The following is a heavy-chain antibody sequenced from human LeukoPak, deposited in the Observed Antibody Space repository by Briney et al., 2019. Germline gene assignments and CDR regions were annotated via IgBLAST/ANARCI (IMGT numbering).Heavy chain of an antibody. CDR1: GYTFTSYD. CDR3: ARVLELPYMNWFDP. Sequence: GASVKVSCKASGYTFTSYDINCVRQATGQGLEWMGWMNPNSGNTGYAQKFQGRVTMTRNTSISTAYMELSSLRSEDTAVYYCARVLELPYMNWFDPWGQGTLVTVSS. V-gene: IGHV1-8*01. J-gene: IGHJ5*02. CDR2: MNPNSGNT. D-gene: IGHD1-7*01.